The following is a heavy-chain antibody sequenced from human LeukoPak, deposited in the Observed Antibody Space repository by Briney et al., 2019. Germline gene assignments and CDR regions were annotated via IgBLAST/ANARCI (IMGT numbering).Heavy chain of an antibody. CDR1: GDSVSSNFAA. J-gene: IGHJ4*02. CDR3: PREGGDYVKFAF. D-gene: IGHD3-16*01. Sequence: SQTLSLTCAISGDSVSSNFAASNWLRQSPSRGLEWLGRTYYRSKWFNEYSTSVESRITINPDTSKNQFSLQLSFVTPEDTAVYLCPREGGDYVKFAFWGQGTLVTVSS. V-gene: IGHV6-1*01. CDR2: TYYRSKWFN.